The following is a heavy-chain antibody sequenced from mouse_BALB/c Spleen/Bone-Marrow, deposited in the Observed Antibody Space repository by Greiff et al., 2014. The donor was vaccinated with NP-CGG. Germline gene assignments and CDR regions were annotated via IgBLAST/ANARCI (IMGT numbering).Heavy chain of an antibody. J-gene: IGHJ3*01. CDR3: TREGLRGAGFAD. V-gene: IGHV1-15*01. D-gene: IGHD2-4*01. CDR1: GYTLTDYE. Sequence: QVQLQQSGAELVRPGASVKLSCKALGYTLTDYEMHWVKQTPVHGLEWIGAIHPGSGGTAHNQTFKGKANMTADKSSSTAYMELSSLTSEDSAVYYCTREGLRGAGFADWGQGTLVTVSA. CDR2: IHPGSGGT.